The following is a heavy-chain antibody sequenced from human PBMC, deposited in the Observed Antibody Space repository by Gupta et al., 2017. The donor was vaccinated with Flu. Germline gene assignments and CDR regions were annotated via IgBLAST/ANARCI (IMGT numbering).Heavy chain of an antibody. D-gene: IGHD3-3*01. J-gene: IGHJ4*02. CDR3: TRPLRSGYSTFDY. V-gene: IGHV3-49*04. CDR1: GFTFGDYA. CDR2: IRSEAYGGTT. Sequence: EVQLVESGGGLVQPGRSLRLSCTASGFTFGDYAMSWVRQAPGKGLEWVGCIRSEAYGGTTEYAAAVKGRFAIARDDSKSIAYLKMNSLKTEDTAVYYCTRPLRSGYSTFDYWGQGTLVTVSS.